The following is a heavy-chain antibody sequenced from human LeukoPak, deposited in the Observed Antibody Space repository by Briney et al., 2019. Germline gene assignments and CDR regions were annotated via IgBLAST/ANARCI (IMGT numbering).Heavy chain of an antibody. CDR3: ARDPPHSSGPNSPCFEY. J-gene: IGHJ4*02. CDR1: GYTFINYG. Sequence: ASVKVSCKASGYTFINYGFSWVRQAPGQGLEWMGWISPYSDNTEYAQKFQGRVTMTTDTSTSTAYMELRSLRSDDTAVYYCARDPPHSSGPNSPCFEYWGQGTLVTVSS. CDR2: ISPYSDNT. D-gene: IGHD6-19*01. V-gene: IGHV1-18*01.